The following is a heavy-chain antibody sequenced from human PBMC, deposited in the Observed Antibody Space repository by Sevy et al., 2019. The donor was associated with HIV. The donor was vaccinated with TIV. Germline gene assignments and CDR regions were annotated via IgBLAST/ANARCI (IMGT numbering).Heavy chain of an antibody. CDR2: ISGSGSST. CDR1: GFTFSSYA. V-gene: IGHV3-23*01. CDR3: AKASTDGDYIFDY. J-gene: IGHJ4*02. Sequence: GGSLRLSCAASGFTFSSYAMSWVRQAPGKGLEWVSDISGSGSSTYYADSVKGRFTISRDNSKNTLYLQMNSLRAEDSSLEYGAKASTDGDYIFDYWGQGTLVTVSS. D-gene: IGHD4-17*01.